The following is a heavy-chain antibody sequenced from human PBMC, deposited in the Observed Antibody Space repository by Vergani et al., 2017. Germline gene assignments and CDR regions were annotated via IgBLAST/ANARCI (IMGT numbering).Heavy chain of an antibody. J-gene: IGHJ6*02. CDR2: IRYDGSNK. CDR3: ARAPGIAASRQMDV. CDR1: GFTFSSYG. Sequence: QVQLVESGGGVVQPGGSLRLSCAASGFTFSSYGMHWVRQAPGKGLEWVAFIRYDGSNKYYADSVKGRFTISRDNSKNTLYLQMNSLRAEDTAVYYCARAPGIAASRQMDVWGQGTTVTVSS. D-gene: IGHD6-13*01. V-gene: IGHV3-30*02.